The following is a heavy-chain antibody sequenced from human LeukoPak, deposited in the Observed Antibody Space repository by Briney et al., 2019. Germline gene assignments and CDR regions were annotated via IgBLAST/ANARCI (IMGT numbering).Heavy chain of an antibody. D-gene: IGHD5-18*01. CDR2: VDYSGST. J-gene: IGHJ4*02. CDR1: GAPLNNYY. V-gene: IGHV4-59*08. CDR3: ASGERGYSYGPLDY. Sequence: PSETLSLTCTVSGAPLNNYYWNWVRQPPGKELEWIGNVDYSGSTRYNPSLKSRATMSLDSSKNQFSLRLTSVTAADTAVYYCASGERGYSYGPLDYWGQGILVTVSS.